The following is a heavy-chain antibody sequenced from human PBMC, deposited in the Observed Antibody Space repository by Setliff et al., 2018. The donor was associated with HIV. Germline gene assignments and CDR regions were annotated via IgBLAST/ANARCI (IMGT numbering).Heavy chain of an antibody. J-gene: IGHJ5*02. D-gene: IGHD1-26*01. Sequence: GASVKVSCKASGYTLSGYYLHWVRRAPGQGLEWMGWTNPNSGATNYAQNFQGRVTMTRDTSISTAYMDLSSLTSDDTSVYYCALASIVSTARWNHWGRGTLVTVSS. CDR3: ALASIVSTARWNH. CDR2: TNPNSGAT. CDR1: GYTLSGYY. V-gene: IGHV1-2*02.